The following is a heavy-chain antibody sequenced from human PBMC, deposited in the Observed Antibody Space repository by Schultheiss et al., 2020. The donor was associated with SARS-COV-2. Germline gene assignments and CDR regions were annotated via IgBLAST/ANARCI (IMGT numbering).Heavy chain of an antibody. J-gene: IGHJ6*02. D-gene: IGHD5-18*01. Sequence: SETLSLTCTVSGGSISSYYWSWIRQPPGKGLEWIGEIHHSGSTYYNPSLKSRVTMSVDTSKNQFSLKLSSVTAADTAVYYCARDRRGQLSGSYYYYYGMDVWGQGTTVTVSS. CDR1: GGSISSYY. CDR2: IHHSGST. V-gene: IGHV4-59*12. CDR3: ARDRRGQLSGSYYYYYGMDV.